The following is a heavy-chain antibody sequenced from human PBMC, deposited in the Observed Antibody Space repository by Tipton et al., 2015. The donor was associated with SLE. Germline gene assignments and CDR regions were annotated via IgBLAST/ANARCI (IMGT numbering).Heavy chain of an antibody. D-gene: IGHD6-13*01. V-gene: IGHV3-20*04. CDR2: IIWNGDST. Sequence: SLRLSCAASGFIFSSYSMTWVRQAPGKGLEWVAGIIWNGDSTTYADSVKGRFTISRDNAQNSLYLQMNSLRAEDTALYYCAREQQLLEAFDIWGQGTMVTVSS. CDR3: AREQQLLEAFDI. J-gene: IGHJ3*02. CDR1: GFIFSSYS.